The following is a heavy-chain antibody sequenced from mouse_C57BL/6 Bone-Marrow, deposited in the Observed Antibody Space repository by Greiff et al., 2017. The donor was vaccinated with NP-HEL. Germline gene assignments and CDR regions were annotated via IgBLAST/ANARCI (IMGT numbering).Heavy chain of an antibody. D-gene: IGHD2-1*01. CDR2: IYPGGGYT. CDR3: ARCYYGNYYAMDY. Sequence: QVQLQQSGAELVRPGTSVKMSCKASGYTFTNYWIGWAKQRPGHGLEWIGDIYPGGGYTNYNEKFKGKATLTADKSSSTAYMQFSSLTSEDSAIYYCARCYYGNYYAMDYWGQGTSVTVSS. V-gene: IGHV1-63*01. CDR1: GYTFTNYW. J-gene: IGHJ4*01.